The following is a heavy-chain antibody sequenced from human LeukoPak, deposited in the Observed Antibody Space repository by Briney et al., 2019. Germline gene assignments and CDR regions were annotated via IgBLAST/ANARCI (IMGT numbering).Heavy chain of an antibody. CDR3: AGTPWFGELTLDY. Sequence: SVKVSCKASGFTFTSSTIQWVRQARGQRLEWIGWIVVGSGNTNYAQKFQERVIITRDMSTTTVYMELSSLRSEDTAVYYCAGTPWFGELTLDYCGQGTLVTVSS. D-gene: IGHD3-10*01. J-gene: IGHJ4*02. CDR2: IVVGSGNT. V-gene: IGHV1-58*02. CDR1: GFTFTSST.